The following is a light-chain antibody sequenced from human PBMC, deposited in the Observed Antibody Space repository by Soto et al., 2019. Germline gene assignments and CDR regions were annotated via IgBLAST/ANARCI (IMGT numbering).Light chain of an antibody. CDR3: HQRLMT. Sequence: ETVLTQSPGTLSLSPGERATLSCRASQSVSSDYLAWYQQKPGQPPRLLIYGASNRATGIPARFSGSGSGTDFTLTISSIEPEDFAVYYCHQRLMTFGQGTKVDIK. CDR1: QSVSSDY. V-gene: IGKV3-20*01. J-gene: IGKJ1*01. CDR2: GAS.